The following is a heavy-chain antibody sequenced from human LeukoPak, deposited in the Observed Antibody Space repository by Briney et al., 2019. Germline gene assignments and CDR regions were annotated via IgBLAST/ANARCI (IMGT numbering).Heavy chain of an antibody. CDR3: ARETYYYDSSGTNQAFDI. Sequence: GGSLRLSCAASGFTFSSSAMSWVRQAPGKGLEWVSYISSSGSTIYYADSVKGRFTISRDNAKNSLYLQMNSLRAEDTAVYYCARETYYYDSSGTNQAFDIWGQGTMVTVSS. V-gene: IGHV3-48*04. CDR1: GFTFSSSA. CDR2: ISSSGSTI. J-gene: IGHJ3*02. D-gene: IGHD3-22*01.